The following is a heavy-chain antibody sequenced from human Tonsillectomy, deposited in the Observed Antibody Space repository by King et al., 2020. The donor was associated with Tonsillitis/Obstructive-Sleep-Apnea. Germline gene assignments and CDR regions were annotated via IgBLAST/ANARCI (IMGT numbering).Heavy chain of an antibody. CDR2: ISSNGGST. Sequence: VQLVESGGGLVQPGGSLRLSCSASGFTFSSYAMHWVRQAPGKGLEYVSAISSNGGSTYYADSVKGRFTISRDNSKNTLYLQMSSLRAEDTAVYYCVNGGDIVVVPAAHPYYYYGMYVWGQGTTVTVSS. D-gene: IGHD2-2*01. CDR3: VNGGDIVVVPAAHPYYYYGMYV. V-gene: IGHV3-64D*06. CDR1: GFTFSSYA. J-gene: IGHJ6*02.